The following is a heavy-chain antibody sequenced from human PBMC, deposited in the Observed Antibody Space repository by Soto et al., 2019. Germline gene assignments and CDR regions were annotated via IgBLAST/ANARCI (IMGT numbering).Heavy chain of an antibody. CDR3: ARGPKAFPVYSGSWYELTKPRVDY. J-gene: IGHJ4*02. D-gene: IGHD6-13*01. V-gene: IGHV1-3*01. CDR1: GYTFTSYA. Sequence: AASVKVSCKASGYTFTSYAIHWVRQAPGQRLEWMGWINAGNGNTKYSQKFQGGVTITRDTSASTAYMELSSLRSEDTAVYYCARGPKAFPVYSGSWYELTKPRVDYWGQGTLVTVSS. CDR2: INAGNGNT.